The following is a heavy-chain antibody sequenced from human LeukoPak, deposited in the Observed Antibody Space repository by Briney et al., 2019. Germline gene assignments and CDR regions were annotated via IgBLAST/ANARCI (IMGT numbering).Heavy chain of an antibody. Sequence: SETLSLTCTVSGVSVSRGSYYWSWIRQPPGKGLEWIGYISYTGTTNHNPSLKSRVTISLDTSKNQFSLNLTSVTAADTAIYYCSRESGAFCPFGYWGQGTLVIVPS. V-gene: IGHV4-61*01. CDR2: ISYTGTT. CDR1: GVSVSRGSYY. J-gene: IGHJ4*02. CDR3: SRESGAFCPFGY. D-gene: IGHD1-26*01.